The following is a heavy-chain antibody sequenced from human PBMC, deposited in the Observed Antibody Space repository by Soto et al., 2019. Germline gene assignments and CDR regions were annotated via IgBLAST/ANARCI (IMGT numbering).Heavy chain of an antibody. Sequence: EVQLVESGGGLVQPGGSLRLTCAASGFTFSSHWMHWVRQAPGTGLVWVSYINSDGARTSYADSVKGRFTISRDNAKNTRYLQMITLRADDTAVYYCARGGCSATSCLGYWGQGTLVTVSP. D-gene: IGHD2-2*01. V-gene: IGHV3-74*01. J-gene: IGHJ4*02. CDR3: ARGGCSATSCLGY. CDR1: GFTFSSHW. CDR2: INSDGART.